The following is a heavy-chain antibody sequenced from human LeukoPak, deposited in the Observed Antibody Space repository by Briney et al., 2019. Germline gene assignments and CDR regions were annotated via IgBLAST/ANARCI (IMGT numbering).Heavy chain of an antibody. D-gene: IGHD3-9*01. V-gene: IGHV4-59*01. CDR1: GGSISGYY. Sequence: MASETLSLTCTVSGGSISGYYWSWIRLPPGKGLEWIGYLSKSGNTNYSPSLKSRVTIFGDTSKNQFFLKLSSVTAADTAVYYCARARYVNSFYAFDIWGQGTLVTVSS. CDR2: LSKSGNT. J-gene: IGHJ3*02. CDR3: ARARYVNSFYAFDI.